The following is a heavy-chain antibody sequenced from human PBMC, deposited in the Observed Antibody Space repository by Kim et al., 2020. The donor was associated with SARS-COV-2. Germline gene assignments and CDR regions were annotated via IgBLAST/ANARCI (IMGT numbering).Heavy chain of an antibody. CDR2: IYYSGST. J-gene: IGHJ6*02. CDR3: ARDGSCSGGSCPRDYYGMDV. Sequence: SETLSLTCTVSGGSISSGGYYWSWIRQHPGKGLEWIGYIYYSGSTYYNPSLKSRVTISVDTSKNQFSLKLSSVTAADTAVYYCARDGSCSGGSCPRDYYGMDVWGQGTTVTVSS. V-gene: IGHV4-31*03. D-gene: IGHD2-15*01. CDR1: GGSISSGGYY.